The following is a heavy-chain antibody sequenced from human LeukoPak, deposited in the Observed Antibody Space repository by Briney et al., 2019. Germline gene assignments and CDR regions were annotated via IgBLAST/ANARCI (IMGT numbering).Heavy chain of an antibody. V-gene: IGHV3-48*03. Sequence: PGGSLRLSCAASGFTFSSYEMNWVRQAPGKGLEWVSYISSSGSTIYYADSVKGRFTISRDNAKNSLYLQMNSLRAEDTAVYYRARDEGTDYFDYWGQGTLVTVSS. CDR3: ARDEGTDYFDY. J-gene: IGHJ4*02. CDR2: ISSSGSTI. CDR1: GFTFSSYE.